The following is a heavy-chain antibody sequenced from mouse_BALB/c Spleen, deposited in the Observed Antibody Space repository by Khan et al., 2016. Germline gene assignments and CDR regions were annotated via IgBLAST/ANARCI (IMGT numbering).Heavy chain of an antibody. J-gene: IGHJ4*01. V-gene: IGHV14-4*02. Sequence: EVQLQESGAELVRSGASVKLSCTASGFNIKDYYMHWVKQRPEQGLEWIGWIDPENGDTEYAPKFQGKATMTAVTSSNTPFLQTNSLTSIDTAVFYCYVCDYNAMDDRSEGTSVTVSS. CDR1: GFNIKDYY. CDR3: YVCDYNAMDD. CDR2: IDPENGDT.